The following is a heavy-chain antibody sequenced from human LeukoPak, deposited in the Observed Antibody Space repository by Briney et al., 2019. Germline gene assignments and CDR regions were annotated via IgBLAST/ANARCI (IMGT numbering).Heavy chain of an antibody. V-gene: IGHV3-30-3*01. J-gene: IGHJ4*02. CDR1: GFTFNTFA. CDR3: ARDRLNRAYCGGDCYSAAFDY. D-gene: IGHD2-21*02. Sequence: GGSLRLSCAASGFTFNTFAMHWVRQAPGTGLQWVAVISRDGSKKFYAESVKGRFTISRDNSKNTLYLQMNSLGTEDSAVYYCARDRLNRAYCGGDCYSAAFDYWGQGTLVTVSS. CDR2: ISRDGSKK.